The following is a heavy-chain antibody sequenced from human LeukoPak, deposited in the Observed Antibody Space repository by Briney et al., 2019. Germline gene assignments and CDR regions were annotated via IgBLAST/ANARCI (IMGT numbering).Heavy chain of an antibody. J-gene: IGHJ3*01. CDR2: ISGSGGST. V-gene: IGHV3-23*01. CDR3: AKDRDDYVWGSYLGAFDV. Sequence: GGSLRLSCAASGFTFSTYAMSWVRQAPGKGLEWVSLISGSGGSTYYADSVKGRFTISRDNLKNTQYLRMNSLRAEDTAVFYCAKDRDDYVWGSYLGAFDVWGQGTMVTVSS. CDR1: GFTFSTYA. D-gene: IGHD3-16*01.